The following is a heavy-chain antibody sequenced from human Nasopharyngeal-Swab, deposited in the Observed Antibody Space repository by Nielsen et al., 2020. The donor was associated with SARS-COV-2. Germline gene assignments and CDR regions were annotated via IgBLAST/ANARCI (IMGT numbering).Heavy chain of an antibody. D-gene: IGHD3-10*01. Sequence: SETLSLTCAVSGGSISSSNWWRWVRQPPGKGLEWIGEIYHSGSTNYNPSLKSRVTISVDTSKNQFSLKLSSVTAADTAVYYCARIPREYWFDPWGQGTLVTVSS. J-gene: IGHJ5*02. CDR2: IYHSGST. CDR1: GGSISSSNW. V-gene: IGHV4-4*02. CDR3: ARIPREYWFDP.